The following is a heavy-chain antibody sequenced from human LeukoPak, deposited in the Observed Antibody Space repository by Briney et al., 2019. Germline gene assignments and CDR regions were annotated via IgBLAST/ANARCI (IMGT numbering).Heavy chain of an antibody. Sequence: SSETLSLTCTVSGYSISSGYYWGWIRQPPGKGLEWIGSIYHSGSTYYNPSLKSRVTISVDTSKNQFSLKLSSVTAADTAVYYCARAPHRLWEPGVYYFDYWGQGTLVTVSS. D-gene: IGHD1-26*01. CDR2: IYHSGST. CDR1: GYSISSGYY. J-gene: IGHJ4*02. V-gene: IGHV4-38-2*02. CDR3: ARAPHRLWEPGVYYFDY.